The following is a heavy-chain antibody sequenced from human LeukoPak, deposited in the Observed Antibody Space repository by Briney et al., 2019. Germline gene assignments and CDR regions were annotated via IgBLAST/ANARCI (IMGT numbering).Heavy chain of an antibody. CDR3: ARGSGYYRFFDN. D-gene: IGHD3-22*01. J-gene: IGHJ4*02. Sequence: SETLSLTCAVYAGSFSGYYWSWIRQPPGKGRGWIGEIKHRGSTNYDPSLKSRVTISVDTSKNQFSLKLSSVTAADTAVNYCARGSGYYRFFDNWGQGKLVTVSS. CDR2: IKHRGST. CDR1: AGSFSGYY. V-gene: IGHV4-34*01.